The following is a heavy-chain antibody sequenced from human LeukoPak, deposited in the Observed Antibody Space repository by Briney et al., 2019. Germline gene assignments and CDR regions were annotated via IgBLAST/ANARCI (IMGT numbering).Heavy chain of an antibody. D-gene: IGHD3-9*01. CDR2: IIPIFGTA. V-gene: IGHV1-69*13. CDR1: GYTFTSYA. CDR3: ARQVLRYFDWLTYFDY. Sequence: SVKVSCKASGYTFTSYAISWVRQAPGQGLEWMGGIIPIFGTANYAQKFQGRVTITADESTSTAYMELSSLRSEDTAVYYCARQVLRYFDWLTYFDYWGQGTLVTVSS. J-gene: IGHJ4*02.